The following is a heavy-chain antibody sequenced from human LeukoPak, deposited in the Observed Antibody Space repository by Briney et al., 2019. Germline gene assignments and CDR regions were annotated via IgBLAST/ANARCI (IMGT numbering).Heavy chain of an antibody. CDR2: IKSQTDNGTT. CDR1: GFTFSTFA. V-gene: IGHV3-15*01. Sequence: GGSLRLSCAASGFTFSTFAMIWVRQPPGKGLEWVGRIKSQTDNGTTDYAAPVKGRFTISRDDSKNTVYLQMNSLKTEDTAVYYCTTFYYWGQGTLVTVSS. CDR3: TTFYY. J-gene: IGHJ4*02.